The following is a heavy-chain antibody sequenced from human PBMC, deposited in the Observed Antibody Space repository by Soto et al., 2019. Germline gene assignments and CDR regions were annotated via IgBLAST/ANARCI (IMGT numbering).Heavy chain of an antibody. V-gene: IGHV1-69*06. Sequence: QVQLVQSGAEVKKPGSPVKVSCTASGGTFSSYAISWVRQAPGQGLEWMGGILPIFGTANYARKFQGRVTITADSSTSTAYMELSSLRSEDTAVYYCARASTLTVHCGSVSCPRMDVWGQGTTVTVSS. CDR3: ARASTLTVHCGSVSCPRMDV. J-gene: IGHJ6*02. D-gene: IGHD2-2*01. CDR1: GGTFSSYA. CDR2: ILPIFGTA.